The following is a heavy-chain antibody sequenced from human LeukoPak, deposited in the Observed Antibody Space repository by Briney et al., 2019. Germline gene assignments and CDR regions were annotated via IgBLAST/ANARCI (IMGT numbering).Heavy chain of an antibody. Sequence: SETLSLTCTVSGGSLSSNIYYWGCLRQPPGKGLEWIGSINYSGTTYHNSSLKSRVTISVDTSKNQFSLKLNSLTAADTAVYYCARDRDGYNGGAFDIWGQGTKVTVSS. J-gene: IGHJ3*02. CDR2: INYSGTT. V-gene: IGHV4-39*07. CDR1: GGSLSSNIYY. CDR3: ARDRDGYNGGAFDI. D-gene: IGHD5-24*01.